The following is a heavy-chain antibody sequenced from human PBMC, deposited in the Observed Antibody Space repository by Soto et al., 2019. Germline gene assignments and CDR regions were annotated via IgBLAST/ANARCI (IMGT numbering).Heavy chain of an antibody. D-gene: IGHD3-3*01. V-gene: IGHV4-34*01. CDR3: ARDRNVLRFLEWSEDYYYYGMDV. Sequence: PSETLSLTCAVYSGSFSGYYWSWIRQPPGKGLEWIGEINHSGSTNYNPSLKSRVTISVDTSKNQFSLKLSSVTAADTAVYYCARDRNVLRFLEWSEDYYYYGMDVWGQGTTVTVSS. CDR1: SGSFSGYY. J-gene: IGHJ6*02. CDR2: INHSGST.